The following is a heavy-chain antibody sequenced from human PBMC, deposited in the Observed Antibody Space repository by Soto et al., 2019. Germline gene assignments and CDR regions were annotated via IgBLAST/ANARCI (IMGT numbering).Heavy chain of an antibody. CDR2: INHGGTT. D-gene: IGHD2-2*01. V-gene: IGHV4-34*01. CDR1: GGSFSGYF. J-gene: IGHJ1*01. Sequence: QVQLQQWGAGLLKPSETLSLTCAVRGGSFSGYFWSWIRQPPGKGLEWIGEINHGGTTTSYPSLKSRVTMSVDTSKNQFSLRMTSVTAADTAVYFCARGPDCSDTSCQGYFQHWGQGSLVTVPS. CDR3: ARGPDCSDTSCQGYFQH.